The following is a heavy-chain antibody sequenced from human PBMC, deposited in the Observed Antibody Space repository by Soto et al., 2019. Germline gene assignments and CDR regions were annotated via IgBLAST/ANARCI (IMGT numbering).Heavy chain of an antibody. Sequence: GASVKVSCKASGYTFTSYDINWVRQATGQGLEWMGWMNPNSGNTGYAQKFQGRVTMTRNTSISTAYMELSSLRSEDTAVYYCARPGITGTTPWSYYYYYMDVRGKGTTVTVSS. D-gene: IGHD1-7*01. V-gene: IGHV1-8*01. CDR1: GYTFTSYD. CDR2: MNPNSGNT. CDR3: ARPGITGTTPWSYYYYYMDV. J-gene: IGHJ6*03.